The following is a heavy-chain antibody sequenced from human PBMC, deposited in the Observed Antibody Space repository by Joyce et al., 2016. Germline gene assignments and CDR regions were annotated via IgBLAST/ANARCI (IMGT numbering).Heavy chain of an antibody. CDR2: INTSIGTA. Sequence: QVQLAQSGAEVKKPGSSVKVSCKASGGTFSNYGISWVRQAPGRGLERMGGINTSIGTADYAQKFQSRVTIIADETTSTAYVGLSSLRSEETAIYYCARVAPAYSSSWGGSWFDSWGQGTLVTVSS. CDR3: ARVAPAYSSSWGGSWFDS. CDR1: GGTFSNYG. V-gene: IGHV1-69*01. J-gene: IGHJ5*01. D-gene: IGHD6-13*01.